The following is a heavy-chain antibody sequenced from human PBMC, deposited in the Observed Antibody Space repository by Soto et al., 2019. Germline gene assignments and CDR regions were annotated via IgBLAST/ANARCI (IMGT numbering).Heavy chain of an antibody. Sequence: QVELVQSGPEVKTPGASVKVSCKTSGYDFTKYGVTWVRQAPGQGLEWVGWISIYNGNTKYGEKGQGRATMTRDVSASTASMELTGLTSDDTAIYYCARDDPDIVAIDFWGQGTPVTVSS. V-gene: IGHV1-18*01. CDR2: ISIYNGNT. CDR3: ARDDPDIVAIDF. D-gene: IGHD5-12*01. J-gene: IGHJ4*02. CDR1: GYDFTKYG.